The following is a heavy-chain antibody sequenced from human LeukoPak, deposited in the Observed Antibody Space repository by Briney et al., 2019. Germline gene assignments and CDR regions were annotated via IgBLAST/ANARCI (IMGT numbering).Heavy chain of an antibody. Sequence: GGSLRLSCAASGFTFSSYGMHWVRQAPGKGLEWVAVISYDGSNKYYADSVKGRFTISRDNSKNTLYLQMNSLRAEDTAVYYCVAGLVVVTARGPTDYWGQGTLVTVSS. V-gene: IGHV3-30*03. J-gene: IGHJ4*02. D-gene: IGHD2-21*02. CDR2: ISYDGSNK. CDR3: VAGLVVVTARGPTDY. CDR1: GFTFSSYG.